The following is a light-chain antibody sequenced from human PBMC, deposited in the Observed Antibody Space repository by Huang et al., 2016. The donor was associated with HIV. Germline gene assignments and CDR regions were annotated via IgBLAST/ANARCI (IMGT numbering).Light chain of an antibody. Sequence: DIQMTQSPSSLSASVGDRVTITCRASQAIPTSLAWYQQKPGQAPKVLLQTATRLESVVPSRFSGSGSGTHYTLTICSLQPEDFATYYCQQYYSSLPTFGGGTKVEIK. CDR3: QQYYSSLPT. CDR2: TAT. CDR1: QAIPTS. J-gene: IGKJ4*01. V-gene: IGKV1-NL1*01.